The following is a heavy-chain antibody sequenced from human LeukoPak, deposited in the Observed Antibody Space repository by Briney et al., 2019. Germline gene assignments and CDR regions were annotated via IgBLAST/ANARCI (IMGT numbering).Heavy chain of an antibody. V-gene: IGHV4-61*02. J-gene: IGHJ3*02. CDR1: GGSISSGSYY. CDR3: ARFPPGVVVVAGVDI. Sequence: SETLSLTCTVSGGSISSGSYYWSWIRQPAGKGLEWIGRIYTSGSTNYNPSLKSRVTISVDTSKNQFSLKLSSVTAADTAVYYCARFPPGVVVVAGVDIWGQGTMVTVSS. CDR2: IYTSGST. D-gene: IGHD2-15*01.